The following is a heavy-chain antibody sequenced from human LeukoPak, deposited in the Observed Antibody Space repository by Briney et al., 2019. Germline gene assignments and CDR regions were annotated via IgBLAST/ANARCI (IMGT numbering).Heavy chain of an antibody. J-gene: IGHJ4*02. CDR1: GFTFRDYS. CDR3: ARDRLNG. Sequence: GGTLRLSCAASGFTFRDYSMSGVRQAPGKGLQGVSYICSAGRTIYYADSVRGRFTISRDNAKNSLYLQMNSLRAEDTAEYYCARDRLNGWGQGTLVTVSS. V-gene: IGHV3-48*04. CDR2: ICSAGRTI. D-gene: IGHD2-21*02.